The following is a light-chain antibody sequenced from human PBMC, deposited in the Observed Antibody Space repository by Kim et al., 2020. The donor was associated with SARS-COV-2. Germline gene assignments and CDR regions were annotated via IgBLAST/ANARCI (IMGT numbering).Light chain of an antibody. CDR3: AAWDDSLNGVV. Sequence: QLVLTQPPSASGTPGQRVTISCSGSSSNIGSNPVNWYQQFPGTAPKLLIYTNNQWPSGVPDRFSGSKSGTSASLAISGLQSEDEADYYCAAWDDSLNGVVFGGGTKVTVL. V-gene: IGLV1-44*01. J-gene: IGLJ2*01. CDR2: TNN. CDR1: SSNIGSNP.